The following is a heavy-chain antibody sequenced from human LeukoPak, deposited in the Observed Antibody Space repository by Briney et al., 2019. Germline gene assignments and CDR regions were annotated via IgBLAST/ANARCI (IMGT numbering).Heavy chain of an antibody. Sequence: SETLSLTCTVSGGSFSSTFYYWGWIRQPPGKGLEWIGSIYYSGNTYYNPSLKSRVAMSVDTPKNHFSLKLSSVTAADTAVYYCASTSGYDSLAWFDPWGQGTLVTVSS. J-gene: IGHJ5*02. V-gene: IGHV4-39*07. D-gene: IGHD5-12*01. CDR3: ASTSGYDSLAWFDP. CDR1: GGSFSSTFYY. CDR2: IYYSGNT.